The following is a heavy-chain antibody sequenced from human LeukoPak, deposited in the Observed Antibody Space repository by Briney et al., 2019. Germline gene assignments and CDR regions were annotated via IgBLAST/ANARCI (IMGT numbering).Heavy chain of an antibody. D-gene: IGHD3-22*01. Sequence: GASVKVSCKASGYTFTSYAMHWVRQAPGQRLEWMGWINAGNGNTKYSQEFQGRVTITRDTSASTAYMELSSLRSEDMAVYYCARAPLPYYYDSSGSAFDIWGQGTLVTVSS. V-gene: IGHV1-3*03. J-gene: IGHJ4*02. CDR3: ARAPLPYYYDSSGSAFDI. CDR1: GYTFTSYA. CDR2: INAGNGNT.